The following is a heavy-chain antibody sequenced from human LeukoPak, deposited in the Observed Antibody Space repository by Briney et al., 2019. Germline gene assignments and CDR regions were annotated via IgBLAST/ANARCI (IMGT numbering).Heavy chain of an antibody. CDR3: ATDWGF. V-gene: IGHV1-24*01. D-gene: IGHD3-16*01. CDR2: LEPKDGET. CDR1: GYTLTELS. Sequence: ASVKVSRKVPGYTLTELSMHTVRQAPGKGLELMGGLEPKDGETIYAQRFQGRVTMTANTSTETAYLELSSLRSADTAVYYCATDWGFWGQGTLVSVSS. J-gene: IGHJ4*02.